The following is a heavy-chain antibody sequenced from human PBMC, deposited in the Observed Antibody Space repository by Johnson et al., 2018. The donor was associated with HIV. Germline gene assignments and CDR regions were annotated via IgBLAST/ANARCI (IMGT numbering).Heavy chain of an antibody. Sequence: QVQLVESGGGLVKPGGSLRLSCAASGFTFSSYAMHWVRQAPGKGLEWVAVISYDGSNKYYADSVKGRFTISRDNSKNTRYLQMNSLRAEDTAVYYCASSWGNAVDSWGQGTMVTVSS. CDR3: ASSWGNAVDS. D-gene: IGHD7-27*01. CDR2: ISYDGSNK. CDR1: GFTFSSYA. V-gene: IGHV3-30*04. J-gene: IGHJ3*02.